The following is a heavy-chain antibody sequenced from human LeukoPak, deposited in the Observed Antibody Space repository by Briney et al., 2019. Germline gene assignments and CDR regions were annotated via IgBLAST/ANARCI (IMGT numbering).Heavy chain of an antibody. V-gene: IGHV1-24*01. D-gene: IGHD3-3*01. CDR1: GYTLTELS. J-gene: IGHJ3*02. CDR2: FDPEDGET. Sequence: ASVKVSCKVSGYTLTELSMYWVRQAPGKGLEWIGGFDPEDGETIYAQKFQGRVTMTEDTSTDTAYMELSSLRSEDTAVYYCARVRRIWSGYGDAFDIWGQGTMVTVSS. CDR3: ARVRRIWSGYGDAFDI.